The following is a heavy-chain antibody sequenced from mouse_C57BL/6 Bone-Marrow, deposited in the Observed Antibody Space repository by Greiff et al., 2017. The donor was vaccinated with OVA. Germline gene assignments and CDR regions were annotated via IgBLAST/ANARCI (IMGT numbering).Heavy chain of an antibody. J-gene: IGHJ1*03. D-gene: IGHD1-3*01. Sequence: QVQLQQPGAELVKPGASVKLSCKASGYTFTSYWMHWVKQRPGRGLEWIGRIDPNSGGNKYNEKFKSKATLTVDKPSSTAYMQLSSLTSEDSAVYYCGREEESNSYWYFDVWGTGTTVTVSS. V-gene: IGHV1-72*01. CDR2: IDPNSGGN. CDR1: GYTFTSYW. CDR3: GREEESNSYWYFDV.